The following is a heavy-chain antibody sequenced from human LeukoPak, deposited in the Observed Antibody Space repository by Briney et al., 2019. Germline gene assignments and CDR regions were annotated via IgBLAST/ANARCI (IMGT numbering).Heavy chain of an antibody. D-gene: IGHD1-26*01. CDR1: GGSISSSSYY. V-gene: IGHV4-61*05. Sequence: PSETLSLTCTVSGGSISSSSYYWGWIRQPPGKGLDWIGYIYYSGSTNYTPSLKSRVTISVDTSKNQFSLKLSSVTAADTAVYYCARVPLSGSYSGDFDLWGRGTLVTVSS. J-gene: IGHJ2*01. CDR2: IYYSGST. CDR3: ARVPLSGSYSGDFDL.